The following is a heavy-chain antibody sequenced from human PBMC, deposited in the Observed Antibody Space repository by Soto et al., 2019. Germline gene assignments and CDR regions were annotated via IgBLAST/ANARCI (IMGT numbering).Heavy chain of an antibody. Sequence: PSETLSLTCAVSGGSISSGGYSWSWIRQPPGKGLEWIGYIYHSGSTYYNPSLKSRVTISVDRSKNQFSLKLSSVTAADTAVYYCAREGYRSGWFDPWGQGTLVTVSS. CDR1: GGSISSGGYS. D-gene: IGHD5-18*01. J-gene: IGHJ5*02. V-gene: IGHV4-30-2*01. CDR3: AREGYRSGWFDP. CDR2: IYHSGST.